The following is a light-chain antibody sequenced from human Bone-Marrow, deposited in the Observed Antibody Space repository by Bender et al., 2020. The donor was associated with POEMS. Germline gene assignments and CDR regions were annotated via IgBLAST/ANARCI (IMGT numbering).Light chain of an antibody. Sequence: QSALTQPASVSGSPGQSITISCTGTSGDFGGSNFVSWYQHHPGKAPKLIIYDVTNRPSGVSPRFSGSKSGNTASLTITGLQAEDEADYYCDSYTSPNTHVFGTGTTVTVL. CDR1: SGDFGGSNF. V-gene: IGLV2-14*03. CDR2: DVT. CDR3: DSYTSPNTHV. J-gene: IGLJ1*01.